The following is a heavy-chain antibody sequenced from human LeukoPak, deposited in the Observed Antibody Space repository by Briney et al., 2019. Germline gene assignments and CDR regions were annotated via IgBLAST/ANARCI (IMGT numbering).Heavy chain of an antibody. V-gene: IGHV3-72*01. D-gene: IGHD3-3*01. Sequence: PGGSLRLSCVASGFTFSDHYMDWVRQAPGKGLEWVGRTRNKANSYTTEYAASVKGRFTISRDDSKNSLYLQMNSLKTEDTAVYYCRLRFLEWFHIPRDAFDIWGQGTMVTVSS. J-gene: IGHJ3*02. CDR1: GFTFSDHY. CDR3: RLRFLEWFHIPRDAFDI. CDR2: TRNKANSYTT.